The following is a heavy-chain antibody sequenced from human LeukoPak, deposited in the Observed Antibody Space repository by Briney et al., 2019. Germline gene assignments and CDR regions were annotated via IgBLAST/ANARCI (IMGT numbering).Heavy chain of an antibody. Sequence: NTSETLSLTCAVYGGSFSGYYWSWIRQPPGKGLEWIGEINHSGSTNYNLSLKSRVTISVDTSKNQFSLKLSSVTAADTAVYYCAHSYSSGWPYYYYYGMDVWGQGTTVTVSS. CDR3: AHSYSSGWPYYYYYGMDV. V-gene: IGHV4-34*01. J-gene: IGHJ6*02. CDR2: INHSGST. CDR1: GGSFSGYY. D-gene: IGHD6-19*01.